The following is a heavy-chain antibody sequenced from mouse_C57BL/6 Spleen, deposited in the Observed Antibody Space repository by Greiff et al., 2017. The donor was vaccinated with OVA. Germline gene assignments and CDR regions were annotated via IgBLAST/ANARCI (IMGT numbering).Heavy chain of an antibody. D-gene: IGHD2-14*01. CDR2: IYPGSGNT. J-gene: IGHJ2*01. CDR1: GYTFTDYY. V-gene: IGHV1-76*01. Sequence: QVQLKESGAELVRPGASVKLSCKASGYTFTDYYINWVKQRPGQGLEWIARIYPGSGNTYYNEKFKGKATLTAEKSSSTAYMQISSLTSEDSAVYFCARLEYDDPFDYWGQGTTLTVSS. CDR3: ARLEYDDPFDY.